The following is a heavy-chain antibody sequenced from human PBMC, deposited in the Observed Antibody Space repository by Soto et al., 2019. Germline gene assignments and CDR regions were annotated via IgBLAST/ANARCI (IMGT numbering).Heavy chain of an antibody. J-gene: IGHJ1*01. V-gene: IGHV1-46*01. D-gene: IGHD3-3*01. Sequence: QVHLVQSGAEVKKPGASVKVSCNASGYTFTTFFMHWVRQAPGQGLQCMGRINPAGGDTSYGQKFQGRLTMTRDTSTSTVYLELSSLTSEYTAVYFCARDGVGQSKYRDDAPYDFEHWGQGPLVTVSS. CDR3: ARDGVGQSKYRDDAPYDFEH. CDR2: INPAGGDT. CDR1: GYTFTTFF.